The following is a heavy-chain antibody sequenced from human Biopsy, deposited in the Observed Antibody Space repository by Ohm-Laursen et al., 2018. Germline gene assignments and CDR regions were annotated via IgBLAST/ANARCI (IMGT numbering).Heavy chain of an antibody. J-gene: IGHJ4*02. D-gene: IGHD3-3*01. CDR3: VRGYSSSWSGYLDH. V-gene: IGHV3-9*01. CDR2: ISWDGGSE. Sequence: SLRLSCTASVFTFDDHVMHWVRQAPGKGLEWVSGISWDGGSEGYADSVKGRFTISRDNAKNSLFLQMNSLTTEDTALYYCVRGYSSSWSGYLDHWGQGTLVTVSS. CDR1: VFTFDDHV.